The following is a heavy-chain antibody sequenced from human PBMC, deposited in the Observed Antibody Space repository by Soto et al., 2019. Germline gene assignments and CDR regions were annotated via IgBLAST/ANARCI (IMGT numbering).Heavy chain of an antibody. V-gene: IGHV1-69*01. D-gene: IGHD2-21*01. Sequence: QVQLVQSGAEVKKPGSSVKVSCKASGGTFSSYAISWVRQAPGQGLEWMGGIIPIFGTAHYAQTFQGRVTITADESTSTAYMELSSLRSEDTAVYYCARENYGGLVFDYWGQGTLVTVSS. J-gene: IGHJ4*02. CDR2: IIPIFGTA. CDR3: ARENYGGLVFDY. CDR1: GGTFSSYA.